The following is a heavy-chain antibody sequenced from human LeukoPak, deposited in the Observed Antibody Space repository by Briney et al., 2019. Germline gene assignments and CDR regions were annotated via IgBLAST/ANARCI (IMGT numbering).Heavy chain of an antibody. Sequence: SETLSLTCTVSGYSISSGYYWGWIRQPPGKGLEWIGEINHSGSTNYNPSLKSRVTISVDTSKNQFSPKLSSVTAADTAVYYCARGVGPYCGGDCYSGAFDIWGQGTMVTVSS. CDR3: ARGVGPYCGGDCYSGAFDI. CDR2: INHSGST. J-gene: IGHJ3*02. CDR1: GYSISSGYY. V-gene: IGHV4-38-2*02. D-gene: IGHD2-21*02.